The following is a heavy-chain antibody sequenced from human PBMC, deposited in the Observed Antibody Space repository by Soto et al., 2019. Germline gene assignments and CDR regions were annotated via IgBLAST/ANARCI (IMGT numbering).Heavy chain of an antibody. CDR3: ARTGRYSSSYFEY. D-gene: IGHD4-4*01. J-gene: IGHJ4*02. Sequence: SGPTLVNPTQTLTLTCTISGFSLSTSGLRVSWIRQPPGKALEWLARVDWDDDKLYNTSLQTRLTISKDTSKNQVVLTMTNMDTVDTATYYCARTGRYSSSYFEYWGQGILVTVSS. CDR2: VDWDDDK. V-gene: IGHV2-70*04. CDR1: GFSLSTSGLR.